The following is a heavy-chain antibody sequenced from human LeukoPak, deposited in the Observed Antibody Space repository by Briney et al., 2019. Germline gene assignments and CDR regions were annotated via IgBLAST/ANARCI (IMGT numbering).Heavy chain of an antibody. CDR2: ISSSSSYI. V-gene: IGHV3-21*01. CDR1: GFTFSSYS. D-gene: IGHD6-19*01. Sequence: GGSLRLSCAASGFTFSSYSMNWVRQAPGKGLEWVSSISSSSSYIYYADSVKGRFTISRDNSKNTLYLQMNNLRAGDTAVYYCARPYNSGWYGDFDYWGQGTLVTVSS. J-gene: IGHJ4*02. CDR3: ARPYNSGWYGDFDY.